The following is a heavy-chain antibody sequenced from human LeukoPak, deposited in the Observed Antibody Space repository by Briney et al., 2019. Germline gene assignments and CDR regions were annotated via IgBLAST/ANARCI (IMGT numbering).Heavy chain of an antibody. CDR1: GDSVSSNSAA. Sequence: SQTLSLTCVISGDSVSSNSAAWNWIRQSPSRGLEWLGRTYYRSKWYSYSAVSVKSRIIINPDTSKNQFSLQLNSVTPEDTAVYYCARHLYSSSWYDYWGQGTLVTVSS. D-gene: IGHD6-13*01. CDR3: ARHLYSSSWYDY. CDR2: TYYRSKWYS. V-gene: IGHV6-1*01. J-gene: IGHJ4*02.